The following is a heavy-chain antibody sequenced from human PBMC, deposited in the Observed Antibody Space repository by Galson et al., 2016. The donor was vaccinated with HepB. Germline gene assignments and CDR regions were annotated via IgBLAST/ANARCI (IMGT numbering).Heavy chain of an antibody. CDR1: SFPLSSYW. D-gene: IGHD2-15*01. Sequence: SLRLSCAASSFPLSSYWMHWVRQAPGKGLEWVARINPHGSGDYYLDSVKGRFTISRDNARNSLYLQMNGLRVEDTAVYYCARDLLVVVSATSGFDSWGQGTLVRVSS. CDR3: ARDLLVVVSATSGFDS. V-gene: IGHV3-7*03. CDR2: INPHGSGD. J-gene: IGHJ4*02.